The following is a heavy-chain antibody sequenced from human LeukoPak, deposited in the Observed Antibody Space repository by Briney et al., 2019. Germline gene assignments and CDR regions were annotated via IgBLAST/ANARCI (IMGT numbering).Heavy chain of an antibody. J-gene: IGHJ4*02. Sequence: PPETLSLTCIVSGGSISNYYWTWIRQPAGKGLEWIGRIYASGSTNYNPSLKSRVTMSVDTSKNQFSLHLSSVTAADAAMYYCARTNYDISGYYDYFDCWGQGTLVTVSS. CDR2: IYASGST. V-gene: IGHV4-4*07. CDR3: ARTNYDISGYYDYFDC. D-gene: IGHD3-22*01. CDR1: GGSISNYY.